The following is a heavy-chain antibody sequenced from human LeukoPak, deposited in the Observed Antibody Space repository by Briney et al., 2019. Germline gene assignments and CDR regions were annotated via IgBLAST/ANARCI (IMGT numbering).Heavy chain of an antibody. CDR3: ARGPFHILTGYYRMPPDF. CDR1: GGSFSGYY. Sequence: PSETLSLTCAVYGGSFSGYYWSWIRQPPGKGLEWIGEINHSGSTNYNPSLKSRVTISVDTSKNQFSLKLSSVTAADTAVYYCARGPFHILTGYYRMPPDFWGQGTLVTVSP. V-gene: IGHV4-34*01. J-gene: IGHJ4*02. D-gene: IGHD3-9*01. CDR2: INHSGST.